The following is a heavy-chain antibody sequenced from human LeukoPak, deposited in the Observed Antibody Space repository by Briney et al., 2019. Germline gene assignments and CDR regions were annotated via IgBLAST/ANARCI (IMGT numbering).Heavy chain of an antibody. CDR1: GFTLSNYW. J-gene: IGHJ4*02. CDR3: ARTYDFWSGSQYYFDS. Sequence: GGSLRLSCAASGFTLSNYWMHWVRQAPGKGLVWISRIKTDGVTTNYADSVKGRFTISRDNAKNTLYLQMNSLRAEDTAVYYCARTYDFWSGSQYYFDSWGQGTLVTVSS. D-gene: IGHD3-3*01. V-gene: IGHV3-74*01. CDR2: IKTDGVTT.